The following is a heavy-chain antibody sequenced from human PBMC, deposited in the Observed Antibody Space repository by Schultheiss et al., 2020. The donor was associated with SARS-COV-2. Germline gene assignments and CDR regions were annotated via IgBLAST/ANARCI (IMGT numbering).Heavy chain of an antibody. V-gene: IGHV3-21*04. CDR2: ISSSSSYI. CDR3: ARGFADTAMVPVWYFDL. Sequence: GGSLRLSCAASGFTVSSNYMNWVRQAPGKGLEWVSSISSSSSYIYYADSVKGRFTISRENAKNSLYLQMNSLRAEDTAVYYCARGFADTAMVPVWYFDLWGRGTLVTVSS. J-gene: IGHJ2*01. D-gene: IGHD5-18*01. CDR1: GFTVSSNY.